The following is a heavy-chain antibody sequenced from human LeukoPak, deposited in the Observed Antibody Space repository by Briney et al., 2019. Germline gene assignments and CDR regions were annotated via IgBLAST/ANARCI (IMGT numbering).Heavy chain of an antibody. CDR2: ISGSGGTT. CDR3: AKDGDVVVPGAFPEH. J-gene: IGHJ4*02. Sequence: PGGSLRLSCAASGFTFSTCAMSWVRQAPGKGLEWGSAISGSGGTTYYADSVKGRFTISRDNSKSTLFLHMNSPRAEDTAVYYCAKDGDVVVPGAFPEHWGQGTLVTVSS. D-gene: IGHD2-2*01. CDR1: GFTFSTCA. V-gene: IGHV3-23*01.